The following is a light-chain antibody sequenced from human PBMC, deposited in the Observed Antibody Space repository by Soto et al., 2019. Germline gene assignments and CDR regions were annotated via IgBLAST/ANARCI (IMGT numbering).Light chain of an antibody. V-gene: IGKV3-15*01. Sequence: EIVMTQSPATLSVSPGERATLSCRASQSVSSNLAWYQQKPGQAPTLLIYGASAKATGIPARFSGGGSGTEFTLTISSLQSEDFAVYYCQHYNNLPFTFGQGTKLEIK. J-gene: IGKJ2*01. CDR3: QHYNNLPFT. CDR2: GAS. CDR1: QSVSSN.